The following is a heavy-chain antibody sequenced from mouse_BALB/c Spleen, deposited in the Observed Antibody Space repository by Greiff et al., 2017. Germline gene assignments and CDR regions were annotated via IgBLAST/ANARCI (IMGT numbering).Heavy chain of an antibody. V-gene: IGHV2-6-7*01. CDR2: IWGDGST. Sequence: VQLQQSGPGLVAPSQSLSITCTVSGFSLTGYGVNWVRQPPGKGLEWLGMIWGDGSTDYNSALKSRLSISKDNSKSQVFLKMNSLQTDDTARYYCARYGNYYAMDYWGQGTSVTVSS. D-gene: IGHD2-10*02. CDR1: GFSLTGYG. CDR3: ARYGNYYAMDY. J-gene: IGHJ4*01.